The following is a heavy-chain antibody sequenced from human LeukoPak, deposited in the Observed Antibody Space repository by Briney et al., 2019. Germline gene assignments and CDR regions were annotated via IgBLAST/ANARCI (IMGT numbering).Heavy chain of an antibody. CDR2: INHSGST. CDR3: ARVGLYNRPFVVAPAAIGY. D-gene: IGHD2-2*02. V-gene: IGHV4-34*01. J-gene: IGHJ4*02. Sequence: ASETLSLTCAVYGGSFSGYYWSWIRQPPGKGLEWIGEINHSGSTNYNPSLKSRVTISVDTSKNQFSLKLGSVTAADTAVYYSARVGLYNRPFVVAPAAIGYWGQGTLVTVSS. CDR1: GGSFSGYY.